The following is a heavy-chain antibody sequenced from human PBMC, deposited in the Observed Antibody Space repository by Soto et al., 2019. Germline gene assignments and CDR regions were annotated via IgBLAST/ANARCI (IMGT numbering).Heavy chain of an antibody. D-gene: IGHD4-17*01. CDR2: IYYSGST. CDR1: GGSISSGGYY. V-gene: IGHV4-31*03. CDR3: ARVMVTTRRRYYFDY. Sequence: SETLSLTCTVSGGSISSGGYYWSWIRQHPGKGLEWIGYIYYSGSTYYNPSLKSRVTISVETSKNQFSLKLSSVTAADTAVYYCARVMVTTRRRYYFDYWGQGTLVTVSS. J-gene: IGHJ4*02.